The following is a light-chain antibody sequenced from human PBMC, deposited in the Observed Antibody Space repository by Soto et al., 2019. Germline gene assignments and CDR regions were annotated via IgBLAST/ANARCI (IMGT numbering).Light chain of an antibody. CDR2: DAY. CDR1: QSISRW. J-gene: IGKJ5*01. CDR3: QQYNSYPFT. V-gene: IGKV1-5*01. Sequence: DIQMTQSPSTLSASVGDRVTITCRASQSISRWLGWYQQKPGKAPKLLIYDAYNLESGVPSRLSGSGSGTDFTLTISSLQPDDFESYYCQQYNSYPFTFGQGTRLEIK.